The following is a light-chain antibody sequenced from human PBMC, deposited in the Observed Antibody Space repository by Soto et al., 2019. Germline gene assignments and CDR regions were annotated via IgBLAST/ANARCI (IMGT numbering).Light chain of an antibody. CDR3: QQYNSYSPQT. CDR1: QSISSW. Sequence: DIQMNQSPSTLSASVGDRVTLTCRASQSISSWLAWYQQKPGKAPKLLIYDASSLESGVPSRFSGSGSGTEFTLTISSLQPDDFATYYCQQYNSYSPQTFGQGTKVDI. CDR2: DAS. V-gene: IGKV1-5*01. J-gene: IGKJ1*01.